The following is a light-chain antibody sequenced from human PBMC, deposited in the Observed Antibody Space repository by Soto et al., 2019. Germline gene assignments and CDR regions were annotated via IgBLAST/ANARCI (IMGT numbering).Light chain of an antibody. CDR1: SSDVGGYNY. CDR3: SSYTSSSAYV. J-gene: IGLJ1*01. CDR2: EVS. Sequence: QSALTQPASVSGSPGQSITISCTGTSSDVGGYNYVSWYQQYPGKAPKLMIYEVSNRPSGVSNRFSGSKSGNTASLTISGLQAEDEAEYYCSSYTSSSAYVFGAGTKVTVL. V-gene: IGLV2-14*01.